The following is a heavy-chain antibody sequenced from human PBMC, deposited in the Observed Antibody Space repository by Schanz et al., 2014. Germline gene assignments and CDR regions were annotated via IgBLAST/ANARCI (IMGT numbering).Heavy chain of an antibody. CDR1: GYTFTSDS. CDR3: ARSNYYDNSDYYNSFDY. CDR2: MNPDSGNT. V-gene: IGHV1-8*02. D-gene: IGHD3-22*01. J-gene: IGHJ4*02. Sequence: QVQLVQSGAEVKKPGASVKVSCKASGYTFTSDSMHWVRQAPGQGLEWMGWMNPDSGNTDYAQKLQGRVTMTRNTSISTAYMELNSLTSEDTAVYYCARSNYYDNSDYYNSFDYWGQGTLVTVSS.